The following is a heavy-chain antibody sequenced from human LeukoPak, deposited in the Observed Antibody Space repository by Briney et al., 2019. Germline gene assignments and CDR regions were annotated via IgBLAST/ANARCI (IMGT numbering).Heavy chain of an antibody. CDR2: IYPGDSDP. CDR3: ARREQLVLGGAFDI. D-gene: IGHD6-6*01. J-gene: IGHJ3*02. V-gene: IGHV5-51*01. CDR1: GSIFTSYW. Sequence: GASLQICCKGSGSIFTSYWIGGGRPLPGKGLGGVGFIYPGDSDPRYIPSFQGQVTISADKSIRTAYLQWSSLKASDTAMYYCARREQLVLGGAFDIWGQGTMVTVSS.